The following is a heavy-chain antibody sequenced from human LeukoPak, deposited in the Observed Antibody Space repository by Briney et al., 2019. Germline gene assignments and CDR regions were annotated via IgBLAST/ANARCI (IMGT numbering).Heavy chain of an antibody. CDR1: GYTFTSYG. CDR3: ARHFSSYYVDAFDI. CDR2: ISAYNGNT. J-gene: IGHJ3*02. V-gene: IGHV1-18*01. Sequence: GASVKVSCKACGYTFTSYGISWVRQAPGQGLEWMGWISAYNGNTNYAQKLQGRVTMTTDTSTSTAYMELRSLRSDDTAVYYCARHFSSYYVDAFDIWGQGTMVTVSS. D-gene: IGHD1-26*01.